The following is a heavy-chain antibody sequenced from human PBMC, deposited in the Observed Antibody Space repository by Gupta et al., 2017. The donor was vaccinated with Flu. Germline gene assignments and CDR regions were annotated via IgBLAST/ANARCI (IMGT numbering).Heavy chain of an antibody. CDR1: GGSISSGGYY. J-gene: IGHJ6*02. CDR3: AGDSSGWGYYYYYGMDV. CDR2: IYYSGST. V-gene: IGHV4-31*03. D-gene: IGHD3-22*01. Sequence: QVQLQESGPGLVKPSQTLSLTCTVSGGSISSGGYYWSWIRQHPGKGLEWIGYIYYSGSTYYNPSLKSRVTISVDTSKNQFSLKLSSVTAADTAVYYCAGDSSGWGYYYYYGMDVWGQGTTVTVSS.